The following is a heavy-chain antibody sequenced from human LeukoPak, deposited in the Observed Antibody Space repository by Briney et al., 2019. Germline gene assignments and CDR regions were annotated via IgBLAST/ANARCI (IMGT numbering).Heavy chain of an antibody. CDR2: INHSGST. V-gene: IGHV4-34*01. CDR1: GGSFSGYY. D-gene: IGHD3-22*01. J-gene: IGHJ5*02. Sequence: SETLSLTCAVYGGSFSGYYWSWIRQPPGKGLEWIGEINHSGSTNYNPSLKSRVTISVDTSKNQFSLKLSSVTAADTAVYYCARLRRFVYYYDSSGYYYPWYNWFDPWGQGTLVTVSS. CDR3: ARLRRFVYYYDSSGYYYPWYNWFDP.